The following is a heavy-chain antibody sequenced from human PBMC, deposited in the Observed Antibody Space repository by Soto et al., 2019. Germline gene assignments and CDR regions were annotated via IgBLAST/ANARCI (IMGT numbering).Heavy chain of an antibody. CDR2: IYYSGST. J-gene: IGHJ6*02. CDR3: ARVPSGHDYGDLYYYYGMDV. CDR1: GGSISSYY. V-gene: IGHV4-59*01. D-gene: IGHD4-17*01. Sequence: SSETLSLTCTVSGGSISSYYWSWIRQPPGKGLERIGYIYYSGSTNYNPSLKSRVTISVDTSKNQFSLKLSSVTAADTAVYYCARVPSGHDYGDLYYYYGMDVWGQGTTVTVSS.